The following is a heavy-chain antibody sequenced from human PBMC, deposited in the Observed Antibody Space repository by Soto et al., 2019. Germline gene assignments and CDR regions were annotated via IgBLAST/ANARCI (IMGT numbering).Heavy chain of an antibody. CDR3: ARGSRYSSGQKGWY. CDR2: ISSSGSTI. Sequence: PGGSLRLSCAVSGFSFGTYWMSWVRQAPGKGLEWVSYISSSGSTIYYADSVKGRFTISRDNAKNSLYLQMNSLRAEDTAVYYCARGSRYSSGQKGWYWGQGTLVTVSS. J-gene: IGHJ4*02. V-gene: IGHV3-11*01. D-gene: IGHD6-19*01. CDR1: GFSFGTYW.